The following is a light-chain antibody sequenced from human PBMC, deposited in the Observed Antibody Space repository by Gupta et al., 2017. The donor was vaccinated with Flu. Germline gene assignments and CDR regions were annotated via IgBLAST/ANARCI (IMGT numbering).Light chain of an antibody. V-gene: IGLV2-14*01. CDR2: EVT. J-gene: IGLJ3*02. CDR3: SSYTSRATLV. CDR1: SSDVGGFNF. Sequence: QSALTQPASVSGSPGQSITISCTGTSSDVGGFNFVSWYQQHPGKAPKLMIYEVTNRPSGVSNRFSGSKSGNTASLTSSGLQAEDEADYHCSSYTSRATLVFGGGTKLTVL.